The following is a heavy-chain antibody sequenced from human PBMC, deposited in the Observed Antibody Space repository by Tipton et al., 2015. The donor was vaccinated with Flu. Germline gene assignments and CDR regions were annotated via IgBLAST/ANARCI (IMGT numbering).Heavy chain of an antibody. Sequence: QLVQSGAEVKKPGESLKISCKGSGYSFTSYWIGWVRQMPGKGLEWMGIIFPGDSESRYSPSFEGHIITSADRSISTAYLQWSSLKASDTAIYYCARLGPGSSGHYGMDVWGQGSMVTVSS. CDR2: IFPGDSES. CDR1: GYSFTSYW. J-gene: IGHJ6*02. V-gene: IGHV5-51*01. CDR3: ARLGPGSSGHYGMDV. D-gene: IGHD3-22*01.